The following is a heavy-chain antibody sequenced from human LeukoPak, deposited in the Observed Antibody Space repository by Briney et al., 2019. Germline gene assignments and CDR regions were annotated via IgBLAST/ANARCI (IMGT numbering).Heavy chain of an antibody. Sequence: GGSLRLSCAASGFTFSNYPMHWVRQAPGKGLEWVAVISHDGSNKYYADSVKGRFTISRDNSKNTLYLQMNSLRTEDTAVYYCARCTAACTDYSYYYGMDVWGQGTTVTVSS. CDR3: ARCTAACTDYSYYYGMDV. D-gene: IGHD6-13*01. CDR1: GFTFSNYP. V-gene: IGHV3-30-3*01. CDR2: ISHDGSNK. J-gene: IGHJ6*02.